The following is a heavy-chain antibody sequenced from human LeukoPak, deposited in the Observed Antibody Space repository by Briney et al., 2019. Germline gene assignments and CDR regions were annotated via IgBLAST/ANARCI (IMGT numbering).Heavy chain of an antibody. J-gene: IGHJ4*02. CDR1: GYTFPNYH. CDR2: INPNGGSA. CDR3: ARDYYYDSSGYYTYYFDY. D-gene: IGHD3-22*01. Sequence: RASVKVSCKASGYTFPNYHIHWVRQAPGQGLEWLGIINPNGGSASYAQRFQGRVTMTRDTSTTTVYMELTSLRSEDTAVYYCARDYYYDSSGYYTYYFDYWGQGTQVTVSS. V-gene: IGHV1-46*01.